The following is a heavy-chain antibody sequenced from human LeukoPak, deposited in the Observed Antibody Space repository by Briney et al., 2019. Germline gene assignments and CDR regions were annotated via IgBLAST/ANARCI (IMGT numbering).Heavy chain of an antibody. V-gene: IGHV1-18*01. D-gene: IGHD3-22*01. CDR3: ARYYSDSSGYYYVDY. J-gene: IGHJ4*02. Sequence: ASVKVSCKASGYTFTSYGISWVRQAPGQGLEWMGWISAYNGNTDYAQKLQGRVTMTTDTSTSTAYMELRSLRSDDTAVYYCARYYSDSSGYYYVDYWGQGTLVTVSS. CDR2: ISAYNGNT. CDR1: GYTFTSYG.